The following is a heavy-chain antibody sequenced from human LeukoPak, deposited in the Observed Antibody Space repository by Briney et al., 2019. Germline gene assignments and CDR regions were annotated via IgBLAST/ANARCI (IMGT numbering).Heavy chain of an antibody. CDR1: GFTFSSYG. Sequence: GRSLGLSCAASGFTFSSYGMHWVRQAPGKGLEWVAVIWYDGSNKYYADSVKGRFTISRDNSKNTLYLQMNSLRAEDTAAYYCARGPTDYYYYYYMDVWGKGTTVTVSS. V-gene: IGHV3-33*01. CDR2: IWYDGSNK. CDR3: ARGPTDYYYYYYMDV. J-gene: IGHJ6*03.